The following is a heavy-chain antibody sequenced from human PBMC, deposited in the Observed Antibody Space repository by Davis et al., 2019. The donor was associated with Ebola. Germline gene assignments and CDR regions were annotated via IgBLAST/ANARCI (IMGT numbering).Heavy chain of an antibody. CDR1: GYTFTGYY. V-gene: IGHV1-2*06. Sequence: ASVKVSCKASGYTFTGYYMHWVRQAPGQGLEWMGRINPNSGGTNYAQKFQGRVTMTRDTSISTAYMELSRLRSDDTAVYYCARDPYCSGGSCYTPNWGQGTLVTVSS. D-gene: IGHD2-15*01. CDR3: ARDPYCSGGSCYTPN. CDR2: INPNSGGT. J-gene: IGHJ4*02.